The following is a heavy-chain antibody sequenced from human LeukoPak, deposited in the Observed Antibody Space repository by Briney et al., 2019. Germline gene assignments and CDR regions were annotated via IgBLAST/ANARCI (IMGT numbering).Heavy chain of an antibody. CDR1: GFSFSNYS. D-gene: IGHD6-19*01. CDR3: ARDQVLYSSGWYASVEIDY. V-gene: IGHV3-21*01. CDR2: ISSSSTYI. Sequence: PGGSLRLSCAASGFSFSNYSMNWVRQAPGKGLEWVSSISSSSTYIYYADSVKGRFTISRDNAENSLYLQMNSLRAEDTAVYYCARDQVLYSSGWYASVEIDYWGQGTLVTVSS. J-gene: IGHJ4*02.